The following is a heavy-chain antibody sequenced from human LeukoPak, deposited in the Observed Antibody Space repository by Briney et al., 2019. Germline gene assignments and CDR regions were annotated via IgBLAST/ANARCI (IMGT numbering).Heavy chain of an antibody. J-gene: IGHJ4*02. CDR1: GFTFDDYA. CDR3: AKDMEGYTAMVTGFDY. Sequence: SLRLSCAASGFTFDDYAMHWVRQAPGKGLEWVSGISWNSGSIGYADSVKGRFTISRDNAKNSLYLQMNSLRAEDTALYYCAKDMEGYTAMVTGFDYWGQGTLVTVSS. D-gene: IGHD5-18*01. CDR2: ISWNSGSI. V-gene: IGHV3-9*01.